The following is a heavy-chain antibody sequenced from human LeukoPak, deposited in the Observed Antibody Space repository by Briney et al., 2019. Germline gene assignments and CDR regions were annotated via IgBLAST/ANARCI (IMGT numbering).Heavy chain of an antibody. CDR1: GYTFTGYY. CDR3: AREVDYYDSSGYRRGNWFDP. D-gene: IGHD3-22*01. J-gene: IGHJ5*02. V-gene: IGHV1-2*02. Sequence: APVKVSCKASGYTFTGYYMHWVRQAPGQGLEWMGWINPNSGGTNYAQKFQGRVTMTRDTSISTAYMELSRLRSDDTAVYYCAREVDYYDSSGYRRGNWFDPWGQGTLVTVSS. CDR2: INPNSGGT.